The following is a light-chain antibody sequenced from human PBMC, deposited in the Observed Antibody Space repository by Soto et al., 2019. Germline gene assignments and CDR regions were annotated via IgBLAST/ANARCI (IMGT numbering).Light chain of an antibody. Sequence: DIQLTQSQSFLSASVGDRVTITCRASQGISSYLAWYQQKPGKAPKLLIHAASTLQSGVPSRFRGSGSGAEFSLTISSLQTEDFATYYCQQLNSYPPTFGQGTKV. CDR3: QQLNSYPPT. CDR1: QGISSY. V-gene: IGKV1-9*01. CDR2: AAS. J-gene: IGKJ1*01.